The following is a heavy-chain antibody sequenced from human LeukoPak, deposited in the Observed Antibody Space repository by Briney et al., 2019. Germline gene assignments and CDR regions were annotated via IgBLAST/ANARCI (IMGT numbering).Heavy chain of an antibody. Sequence: GGSLRLSCVASGFTFSSYSMNWVRQAPGEGLEWVAYISSLSGTVYYADSVQGRFTISRDNSKSTLYLQMNSLRAEDTAVYYCARGPSGYHNTGGQGTLVTVSS. CDR1: GFTFSSYS. J-gene: IGHJ4*02. CDR3: ARGPSGYHNT. V-gene: IGHV3-48*01. D-gene: IGHD5-12*01. CDR2: ISSLSGTV.